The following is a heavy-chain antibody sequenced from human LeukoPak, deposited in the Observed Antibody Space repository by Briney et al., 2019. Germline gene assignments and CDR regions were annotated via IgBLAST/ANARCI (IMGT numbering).Heavy chain of an antibody. CDR3: ARDWDTYFDY. Sequence: GRSLRLSCAASGFTFSSYAMHWVRQAPGKGLEWVAVISYDGSNKYYADSVKGRFTISRDNSKNTLYLQMNSLRAEDTAVYYCARDWDTYFDYWGQGTLVTVSS. CDR1: GFTFSSYA. CDR2: ISYDGSNK. J-gene: IGHJ4*02. V-gene: IGHV3-30-3*01. D-gene: IGHD1-26*01.